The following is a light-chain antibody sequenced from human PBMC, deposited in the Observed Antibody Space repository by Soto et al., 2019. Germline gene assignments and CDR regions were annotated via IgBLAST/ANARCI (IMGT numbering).Light chain of an antibody. CDR3: QQYNSYCT. CDR2: GAS. Sequence: IVLTPALGHLILSPREAGTLPSTASQSVSSSFCAGYQQKPGQAPRLLIYGASSRATGIPDRFTGSGSGTEFTLTISSRQPDDFATYYCQQYNSYCTFGQGTKVDI. J-gene: IGKJ1*01. CDR1: QSVSSSF. V-gene: IGKV3-20*01.